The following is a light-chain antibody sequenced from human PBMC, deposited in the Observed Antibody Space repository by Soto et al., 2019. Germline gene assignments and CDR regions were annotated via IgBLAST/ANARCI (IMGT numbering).Light chain of an antibody. CDR2: KIS. V-gene: IGKV2-24*01. CDR1: QSLVHSDAFTY. Sequence: DIVLTQTPLSSPVTVGQPASISCRYSQSLVHSDAFTYLSGLQQRPGQPPRLLIYKISNRFAGVPDRFGGSGAWTDFPLTSSRVEAEDVDVYYCTQPAHFPRTFGQGTKVEIK. J-gene: IGKJ1*01. CDR3: TQPAHFPRT.